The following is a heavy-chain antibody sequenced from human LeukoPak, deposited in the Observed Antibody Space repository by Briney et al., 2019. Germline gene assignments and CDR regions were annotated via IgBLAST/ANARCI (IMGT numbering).Heavy chain of an antibody. Sequence: PGGSLRLSCAASGFTFSDSYMTWIRQAPGKGLEWVSVIYSGGSTYYADSVKGRFTISRDNSKNTLYLQLNSLRAEDTAVYYCAREVLKRAYSSGWYCYWGQGTLVTVSS. V-gene: IGHV3-66*01. CDR2: IYSGGST. D-gene: IGHD6-19*01. J-gene: IGHJ4*02. CDR1: GFTFSDSY. CDR3: AREVLKRAYSSGWYCY.